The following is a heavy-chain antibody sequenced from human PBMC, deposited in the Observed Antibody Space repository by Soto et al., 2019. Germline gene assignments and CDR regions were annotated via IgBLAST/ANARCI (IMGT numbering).Heavy chain of an antibody. V-gene: IGHV4-34*01. J-gene: IGHJ4*02. Sequence: QVQLQQWGAGLLKPSETLSLTCAVYGGSFSGYYWSWIRQPPGKGLEWIGEINHSGGTNYNPSLKSRVTISVDTSKNQFSLKLSSVTAADTAVYYCARGNRHLYCSGGSCLADFDYWGQGTLVTVSS. D-gene: IGHD2-15*01. CDR1: GGSFSGYY. CDR2: INHSGGT. CDR3: ARGNRHLYCSGGSCLADFDY.